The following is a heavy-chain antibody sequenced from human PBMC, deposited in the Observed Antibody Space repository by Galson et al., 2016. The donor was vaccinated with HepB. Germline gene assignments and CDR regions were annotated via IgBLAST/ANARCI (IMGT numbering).Heavy chain of an antibody. CDR1: GGTFSNYA. V-gene: IGHV1-69*13. D-gene: IGHD2-2*01. CDR2: VIPIFDTT. Sequence: SVKVSCKASGGTFSNYAMTWVRQAPGQGLEWMGGVIPIFDTTHYAQKFQGRLRIIADESTRTLYMELSSLRSEDTAVYYCARGDDATEHYYYGMVLWGQGTTVTASS. CDR3: ARGDDATEHYYYGMVL. J-gene: IGHJ6*02.